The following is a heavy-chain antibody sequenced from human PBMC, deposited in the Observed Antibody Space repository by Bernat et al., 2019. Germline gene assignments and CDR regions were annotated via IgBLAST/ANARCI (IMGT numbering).Heavy chain of an antibody. CDR3: AKGIYPKGYCSGGNCYYYFYGMDV. CDR2: ISGSGDSP. J-gene: IGHJ6*02. CDR1: GFTFSSFA. D-gene: IGHD2-15*01. V-gene: IGHV3-23*01. Sequence: EVQLLESGGGLVQPGGSLRLSCGASGFTFSSFAMSWVRQAAGRGVEGVSGISGSGDSPYYADSVKGRFTISRDNSKNTLYLQMNSLRAEDTAVYYCAKGIYPKGYCSGGNCYYYFYGMDVWGQGTTVTVSS.